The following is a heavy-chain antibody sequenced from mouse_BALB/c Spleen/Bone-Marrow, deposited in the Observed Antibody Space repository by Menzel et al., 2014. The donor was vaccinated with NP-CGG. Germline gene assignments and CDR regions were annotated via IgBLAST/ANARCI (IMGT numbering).Heavy chain of an antibody. D-gene: IGHD4-1*01. CDR1: GFNIKDAY. J-gene: IGHJ4*01. CDR3: TGWEFYAMYY. Sequence: VQLQRSGAELVQPGASVMLSCTASGFNIKDAYMHWVKQRPEQGLEWIGRIDPANGNTKYDPKFQGKATVTADTSSNTTYRQLSSLASEGTTVYYCTGWEFYAMYYLGQTTTTTVSS. CDR2: IDPANGNT. V-gene: IGHV14-3*02.